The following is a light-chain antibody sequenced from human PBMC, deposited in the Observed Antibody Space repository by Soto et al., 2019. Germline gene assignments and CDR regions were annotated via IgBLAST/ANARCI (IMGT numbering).Light chain of an antibody. V-gene: IGKV1-27*01. CDR3: QKYNTVPRT. J-gene: IGKJ1*01. CDR2: AAS. Sequence: DIQMTQSPSSLSASVGDGVTITCRASQGISHFLAWYQQKPGKVPKLLIYAASILQSGFPPRFSGSGSGTDFTLTISSLQPEDVATYYCQKYNTVPRTFGQGTKVDIK. CDR1: QGISHF.